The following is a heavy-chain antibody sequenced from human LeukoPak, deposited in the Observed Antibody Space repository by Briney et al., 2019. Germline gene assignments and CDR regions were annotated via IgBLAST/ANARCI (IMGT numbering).Heavy chain of an antibody. Sequence: GGSLRRSCADSGFTFSSYAMSRVRQAPGKGLEWVSAISGSGGSTYYADSVKGRFTISRDNSKNTLYLQMNSLRAEDTAVYYCAKDRSGSYAVAFDIWGQGTMVTLSS. V-gene: IGHV3-23*01. D-gene: IGHD1-26*01. CDR2: ISGSGGST. J-gene: IGHJ3*02. CDR1: GFTFSSYA. CDR3: AKDRSGSYAVAFDI.